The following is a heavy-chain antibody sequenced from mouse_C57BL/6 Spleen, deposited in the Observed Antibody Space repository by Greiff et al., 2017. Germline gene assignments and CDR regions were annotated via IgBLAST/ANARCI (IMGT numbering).Heavy chain of an antibody. CDR1: GYSITSGYY. CDR2: ISYDGSN. D-gene: IGHD1-1*01. Sequence: EVQLQQSGPGLVKPSQSLPLTCSVTGYSITSGYYWNWIRQFPGNKLEWMGYISYDGSNNYNPSLKNRISITRDTSKNQFFLKLNSVTTEDTATYYCARARSDGFDYWGQGTTLTVSS. J-gene: IGHJ2*01. CDR3: ARARSDGFDY. V-gene: IGHV3-6*01.